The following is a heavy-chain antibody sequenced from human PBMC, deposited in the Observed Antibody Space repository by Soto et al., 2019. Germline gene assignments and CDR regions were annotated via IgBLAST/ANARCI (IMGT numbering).Heavy chain of an antibody. D-gene: IGHD3-22*01. J-gene: IGHJ6*01. CDR2: IIPVFGTP. CDR1: GGSLSNYG. Sequence: QVQLVQSGAEVKKPGSSVKVSCKASGGSLSNYGISWVRQAPGQGLEWMGAIIPVFGTPNYAQKFQDRVTITADESTATVYMGLRSLTSADTAVYYCARGDATKIVVTTYYAMDVWGQGTTVTVSS. CDR3: ARGDATKIVVTTYYAMDV. V-gene: IGHV1-69*12.